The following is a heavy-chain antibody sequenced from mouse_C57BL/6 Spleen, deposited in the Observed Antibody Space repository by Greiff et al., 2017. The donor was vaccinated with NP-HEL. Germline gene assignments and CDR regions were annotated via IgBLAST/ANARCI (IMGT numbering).Heavy chain of an antibody. CDR2: IDPETGGT. CDR3: ARGGYGSSSWYFDV. D-gene: IGHD1-1*01. J-gene: IGHJ1*03. CDR1: GYTFTDYE. Sequence: QVQLQQSGAELVRPGASVTLSCKASGYTFTDYEMHWVKQTPVHGLEWIGAIDPETGGTAYNQKFKGKATLTVDKSSSTAYMQLSSLTSEDSAVYYCARGGYGSSSWYFDVWGTGTTVTVSS. V-gene: IGHV1-15*01.